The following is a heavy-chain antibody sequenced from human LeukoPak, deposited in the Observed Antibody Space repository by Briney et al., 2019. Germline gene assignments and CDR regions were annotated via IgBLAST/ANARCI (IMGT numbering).Heavy chain of an antibody. Sequence: GESLKISCKGSGYSFTSYWIGWVRQAPGKGLEWVAFISYDGSTQYYADSVQGRFTISRDNSKNTLYLQMNSLRAEDTAVYYCARDTDYGDYVLVYWGQGTLVTVSS. CDR1: GYSFTSYW. V-gene: IGHV3-30*19. CDR2: ISYDGSTQ. J-gene: IGHJ4*02. CDR3: ARDTDYGDYVLVY. D-gene: IGHD4-17*01.